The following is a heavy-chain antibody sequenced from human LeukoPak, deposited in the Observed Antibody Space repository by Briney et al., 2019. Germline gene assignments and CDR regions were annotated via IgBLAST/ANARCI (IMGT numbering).Heavy chain of an antibody. V-gene: IGHV3-21*01. J-gene: IGHJ4*02. CDR2: ISSSSSYI. D-gene: IGHD1-26*01. CDR1: GFTFSSYS. Sequence: GGSLRLSCAASGFTFSSYSMNWVRQAPGKGLEWVSSISSSSSYIYYADPVKGRFTISRDNAKNSLYLQMNSLRAEDTAVYYCAAIPGTVELDYWGQGTLVTVSS. CDR3: AAIPGTVELDY.